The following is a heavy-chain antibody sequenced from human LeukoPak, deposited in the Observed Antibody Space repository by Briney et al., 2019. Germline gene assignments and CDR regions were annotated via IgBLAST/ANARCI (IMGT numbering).Heavy chain of an antibody. V-gene: IGHV6-1*01. D-gene: IGHD3-22*01. CDR3: ARDGYYYDSSGYCPFDY. Sequence: RSKWYNDYAVSVKSRITINPDTSKNQFSLQLNSVTPEDTAVYYCARDGYYYDSSGYCPFDYWGQGTLVTVSS. CDR2: RSKWYN. J-gene: IGHJ4*02.